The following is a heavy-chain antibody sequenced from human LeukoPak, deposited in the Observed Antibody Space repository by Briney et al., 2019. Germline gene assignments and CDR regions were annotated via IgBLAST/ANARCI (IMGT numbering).Heavy chain of an antibody. Sequence: EGSLRLSCAASGFIFTSHWMFWVRQVPGKGLVWVSRINGDGSRREYADSVKGRFTISRDNAKNTLYLQMNSLSAEDTGLYYCVRDPRGDGSSTFGYWGQGTLVTVSS. CDR3: VRDPRGDGSSTFGY. J-gene: IGHJ4*02. D-gene: IGHD1-26*01. CDR2: INGDGSRR. V-gene: IGHV3-74*01. CDR1: GFIFTSHW.